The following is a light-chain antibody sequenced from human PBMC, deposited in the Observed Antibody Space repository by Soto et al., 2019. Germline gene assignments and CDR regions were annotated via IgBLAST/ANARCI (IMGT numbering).Light chain of an antibody. CDR3: QQYHVTPLP. V-gene: IGKV4-1*01. CDR1: QSILYSSNNKNY. Sequence: DIVMTQSPDSLAVSLGERATINCKSSQSILYSSNNKNYLAWYQQKPGQPPKLLIYWASTRESGVPDRFSGSGSVTYFPLPITTQQAKDGGVYYCQQYHVTPLPCGGGTKVEI. CDR2: WAS. J-gene: IGKJ4*01.